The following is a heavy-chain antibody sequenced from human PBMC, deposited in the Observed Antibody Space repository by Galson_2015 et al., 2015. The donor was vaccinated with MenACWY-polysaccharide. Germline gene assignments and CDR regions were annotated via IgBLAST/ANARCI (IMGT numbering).Heavy chain of an antibody. D-gene: IGHD4-17*01. Sequence: TLSLTCTVSGGSISSGGYYWSWIRQHPGKGLKWIGYMYYSGSTYYNPSLKSRVTISVDTSKNQFSLKLSSVTAADTAVYYCARDGRDLTVTKGGYYYYGMDVWGQGTTVTVSS. J-gene: IGHJ6*02. CDR1: GGSISSGGYY. CDR2: MYYSGST. CDR3: ARDGRDLTVTKGGYYYYGMDV. V-gene: IGHV4-31*03.